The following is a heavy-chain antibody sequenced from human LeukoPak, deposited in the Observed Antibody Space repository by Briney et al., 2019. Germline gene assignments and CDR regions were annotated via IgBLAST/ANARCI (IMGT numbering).Heavy chain of an antibody. D-gene: IGHD3-22*01. Sequence: SQTLSLTCTVSGGSISSGGYYWSWIRQHPGKGLEWIGYIYYSGSTNYNPSLKSRVTISVDTSKNQFSLKLSSVTAADTAVYYCARESSLTYYYDSSGSVRAFDIWGQGTMVTVSS. J-gene: IGHJ3*02. CDR2: IYYSGST. CDR3: ARESSLTYYYDSSGSVRAFDI. CDR1: GGSISSGGYY. V-gene: IGHV4-31*03.